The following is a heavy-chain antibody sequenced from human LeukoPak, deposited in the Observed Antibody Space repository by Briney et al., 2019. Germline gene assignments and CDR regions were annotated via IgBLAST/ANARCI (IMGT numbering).Heavy chain of an antibody. V-gene: IGHV1-69*06. CDR2: IIPIFGTA. CDR3: ATEKEYNWFDP. Sequence: SVKVSCKTSGGTFSSYAISWVRQAPGPGLEWMGGIIPIFGTANYAQKFQGRVTMTEDTSTDTAYMELGSLRSEDTAVYYCATEKEYNWFDPWGQGTLVTVSS. CDR1: GGTFSSYA. D-gene: IGHD3-10*01. J-gene: IGHJ5*02.